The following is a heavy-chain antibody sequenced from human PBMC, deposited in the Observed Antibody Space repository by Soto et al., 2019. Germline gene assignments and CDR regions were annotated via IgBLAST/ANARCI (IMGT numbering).Heavy chain of an antibody. Sequence: QVQLVESGGGLVQPGRSLRLSCAASGFTFSSYAMHWVRQAPGKGLEWVAVISYDGSNKYYADSVKGRFTISRDNSKNTLYLQMNSLRAEDTAVYYCARDGEYSSGRGWFDPWGQGTLVTVSS. CDR2: ISYDGSNK. CDR3: ARDGEYSSGRGWFDP. D-gene: IGHD6-19*01. J-gene: IGHJ5*02. CDR1: GFTFSSYA. V-gene: IGHV3-30-3*01.